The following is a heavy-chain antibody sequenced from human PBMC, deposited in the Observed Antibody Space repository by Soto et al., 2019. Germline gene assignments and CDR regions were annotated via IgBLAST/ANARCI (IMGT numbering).Heavy chain of an antibody. CDR3: ARLGYCSGGSCRDVWFDP. J-gene: IGHJ5*02. Sequence: QVQLQESGPGLVKPSETLSLTCTVSGGSISSYYWSWIRQPPGKGLVWIGYIYYSGSTNYNPSLRSRVTIPVVKSKIQFSLKLSSLTAADTAVYYCARLGYCSGGSCRDVWFDPWGQGTLVTVSS. V-gene: IGHV4-59*01. CDR2: IYYSGST. D-gene: IGHD2-15*01. CDR1: GGSISSYY.